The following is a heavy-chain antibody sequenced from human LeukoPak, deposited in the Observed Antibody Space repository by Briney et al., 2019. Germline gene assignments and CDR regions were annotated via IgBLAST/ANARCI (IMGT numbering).Heavy chain of an antibody. CDR3: ARDPRTVRI. CDR2: ISENSGDT. D-gene: IGHD1-1*01. CDR1: GFTFSTYN. J-gene: IGHJ4*02. V-gene: IGHV3-48*04. Sequence: HPGGSLRLSCAASGFTFSTYNMNWVRQAPGKGLEWLSYISENSGDTNYADSVKGRFTVSRDNAKNSLYLQMNSLRVEDTAVYYCARDPRTVRIWGQGTLVTVSS.